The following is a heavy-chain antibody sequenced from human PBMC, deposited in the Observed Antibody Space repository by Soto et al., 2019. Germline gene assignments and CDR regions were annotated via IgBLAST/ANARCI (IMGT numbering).Heavy chain of an antibody. J-gene: IGHJ4*02. CDR2: MNPNSGNT. D-gene: IGHD3-16*01. CDR3: ARVKGRWGIYYFDY. V-gene: IGHV1-8*01. CDR1: GYTFTSYD. Sequence: QVQLVQSGAEVKKPGASVKVSCKASGYTFTSYDINWVRQATGQGLEWMGWMNPNSGNTGYAQKLQGRVPMNRNTAISTAYMELSSLRSEDTAVYYCARVKGRWGIYYFDYWGQGTLVTVSS.